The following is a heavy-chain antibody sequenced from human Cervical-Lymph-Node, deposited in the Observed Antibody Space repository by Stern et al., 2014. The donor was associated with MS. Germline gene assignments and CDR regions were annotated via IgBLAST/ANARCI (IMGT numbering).Heavy chain of an antibody. Sequence: QVQLQESGPGLVKPSQTLSLTCTVSGGSISSGSYYWSWIRQPAGKGLEWIGRIYTSGSTNYNPSLKSRATISVDTSKNQFSLKLSSGTAADTAVYYCARWARDLSAFDYWGQGTLVTVSS. CDR3: ARWARDLSAFDY. V-gene: IGHV4-61*02. J-gene: IGHJ4*02. CDR2: IYTSGST. CDR1: GGSISSGSYY. D-gene: IGHD3-16*02.